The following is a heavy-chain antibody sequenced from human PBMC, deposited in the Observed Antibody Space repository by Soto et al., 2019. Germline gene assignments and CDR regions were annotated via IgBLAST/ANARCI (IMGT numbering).Heavy chain of an antibody. CDR1: GGSISSYY. V-gene: IGHV4-59*01. D-gene: IGHD5-18*01. CDR3: ARDRGTAMVNGFDY. CDR2: IYYSGST. Sequence: SETLSLICTVSGGSISSYYWSWIRQPPGKGLEWIGYIYYSGSTNYNPSLKSRVTISVDTSKNQFSLKLSSVTAADTAVYYCARDRGTAMVNGFDYWGQGTLVTVSS. J-gene: IGHJ4*02.